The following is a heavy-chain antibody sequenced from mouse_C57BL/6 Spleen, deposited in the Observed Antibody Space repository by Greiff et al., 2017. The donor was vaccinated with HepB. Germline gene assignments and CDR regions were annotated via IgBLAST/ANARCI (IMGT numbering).Heavy chain of an antibody. J-gene: IGHJ4*01. CDR2: ISYLAYSI. V-gene: IGHV5-15*01. CDR1: RFTFRDYG. Sequence: EVHLVASGGGLVQPVGSLQLSCAASRFTFRDYGLAWVRLAPRKGPEWVAFISYLAYSIYDADTVTGRFTISRDNAKNTLYLEMISLSSEDTAMYYCARHGDYYGSPYAMDYWGQGTSVTVSS. CDR3: ARHGDYYGSPYAMDY. D-gene: IGHD1-1*01.